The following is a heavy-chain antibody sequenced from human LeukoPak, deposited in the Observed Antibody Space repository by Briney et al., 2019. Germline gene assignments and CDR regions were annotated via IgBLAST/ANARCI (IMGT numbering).Heavy chain of an antibody. CDR2: TYYRSTWYN. CDR1: GDSVSSNNVT. D-gene: IGHD2-2*01. V-gene: IGHV6-1*01. J-gene: IGHJ5*02. CDR3: ARRLTQYDCFDP. Sequence: SQTLSLTCAISGDSVSSNNVTWNWIRQSPSRGLEWLGRTYYRSTWYNDYAVSVRGRITVNPDTSKNQFSLHLNSVTPEDTAVYYCARRLTQYDCFDPWGQGILVTVSS.